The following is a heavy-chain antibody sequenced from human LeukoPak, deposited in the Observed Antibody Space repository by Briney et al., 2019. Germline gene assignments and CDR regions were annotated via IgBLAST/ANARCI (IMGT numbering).Heavy chain of an antibody. CDR2: IWYDGSNK. V-gene: IGHV3-33*01. CDR3: ATLPGDFWSGPYYYYMDV. D-gene: IGHD3-3*01. Sequence: GGSLRLSCAASGFTYSNYGMHWVRQAPGKGLEWVAVIWYDGSNKYYADSVKGRFTISRDNSKNTLYLQMNSLRAEDTAVYYCATLPGDFWSGPYYYYMDVWGKGTTVTVSS. CDR1: GFTYSNYG. J-gene: IGHJ6*03.